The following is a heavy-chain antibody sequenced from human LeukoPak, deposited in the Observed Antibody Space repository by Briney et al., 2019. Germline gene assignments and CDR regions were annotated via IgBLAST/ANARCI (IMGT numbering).Heavy chain of an antibody. V-gene: IGHV3-30*02. CDR1: GFTFSSYG. Sequence: GRSLRLSCAASGFTFSSYGMHWVRQAPGKGLEWVAFIRYDGSNKYYADSVKGRFTISRDNSKNTLYLQMNSLRPEDTAVYYCAKDRGDGYPTHFDYWGQGTLVTVSS. D-gene: IGHD5-24*01. CDR3: AKDRGDGYPTHFDY. J-gene: IGHJ4*02. CDR2: IRYDGSNK.